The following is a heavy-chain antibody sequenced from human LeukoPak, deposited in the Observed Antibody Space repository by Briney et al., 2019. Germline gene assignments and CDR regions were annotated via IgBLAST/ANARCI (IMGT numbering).Heavy chain of an antibody. CDR2: IYHSGSS. J-gene: IGHJ4*02. CDR3: AREVGAGGTAMIPY. CDR1: GYSISSGYY. V-gene: IGHV4-38-2*02. D-gene: IGHD5-18*01. Sequence: SETLSLTCAVSGYSISSGYYWGWIRQPPGKGLEWIGSIYHSGSSYYNPSLKSRITISVDTSKNQFALKLSSVTAADTAVYYCAREVGAGGTAMIPYWGQGTLVTVYS.